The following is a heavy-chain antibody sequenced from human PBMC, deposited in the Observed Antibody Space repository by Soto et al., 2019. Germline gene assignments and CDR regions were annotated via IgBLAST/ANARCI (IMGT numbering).Heavy chain of an antibody. V-gene: IGHV3-7*01. CDR3: ARDAYNYDSSGYYRYDAFDI. CDR1: GFIFSPYW. J-gene: IGHJ3*02. Sequence: EVQLVECGGGLVQPGGSLRVSCAASGFIFSPYWMSWVRQAPGKGLEWVANIKRDGSETHYVDSVKGRFTISRDNTKKSLYLKMKSLRVEDTAVYYCARDAYNYDSSGYYRYDAFDIWGQGTMVTVSS. CDR2: IKRDGSET. D-gene: IGHD3-22*01.